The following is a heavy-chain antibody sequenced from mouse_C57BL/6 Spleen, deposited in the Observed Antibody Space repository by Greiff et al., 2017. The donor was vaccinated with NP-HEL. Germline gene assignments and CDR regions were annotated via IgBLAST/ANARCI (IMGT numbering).Heavy chain of an antibody. CDR1: GYTFTDYY. D-gene: IGHD2-4*01. CDR3: ARSGGLRQAWFAY. V-gene: IGHV1-26*01. J-gene: IGHJ3*01. Sequence: EVQLQQSGPELVKPGASVKISCKASGYTFTDYYMNWVKQSHGKSLEWIGDINTNNGGTSYNQKYKGKATLTVDKSSRTAYMELRSLTSEDAAVYYCARSGGLRQAWFAYWGQGTLVTVSA. CDR2: INTNNGGT.